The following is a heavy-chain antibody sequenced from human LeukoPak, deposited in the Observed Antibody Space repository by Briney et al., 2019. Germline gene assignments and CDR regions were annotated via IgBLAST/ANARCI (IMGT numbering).Heavy chain of an antibody. J-gene: IGHJ4*02. V-gene: IGHV1-69*06. CDR3: ASTGYSSSWPNYYFDY. Sequence: SVKVSCKASGGTFSSYAISWVRQAPGQGLEWMGGIIPIFGTANHAQKFQGRVTITADKSTSTAYMELSSLRSEDTAVYYCASTGYSSSWPNYYFDYWGQGTLVTVSS. D-gene: IGHD6-13*01. CDR2: IIPIFGTA. CDR1: GGTFSSYA.